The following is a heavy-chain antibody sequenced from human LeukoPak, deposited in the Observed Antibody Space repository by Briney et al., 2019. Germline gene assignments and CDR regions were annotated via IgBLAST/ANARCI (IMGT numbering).Heavy chain of an antibody. J-gene: IGHJ3*02. CDR1: GGSFSGYY. CDR3: ARGGCSSTGCYAVLDAFDI. Sequence: SETLSLTCAVYGGSFSGYYWSWIRQPPGKGLEWIGEINHSGSTNYNPSLKSRVTISVDTSKNQFSLKLSSVTAADTAVYYCARGGCSSTGCYAVLDAFDIWGQGTMVTVSS. D-gene: IGHD2-2*01. CDR2: INHSGST. V-gene: IGHV4-34*01.